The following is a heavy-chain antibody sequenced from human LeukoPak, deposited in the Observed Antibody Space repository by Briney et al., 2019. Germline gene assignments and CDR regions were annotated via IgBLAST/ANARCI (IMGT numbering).Heavy chain of an antibody. V-gene: IGHV4-4*02. CDR2: IYHSGST. D-gene: IGHD2-21*02. CDR1: GGSISSSNW. Sequence: PSGTLSLTCAVSGGSISSSNWWSWVRQPPGKGLEWSGEIYHSGSTNYNPSLKSRVTISVDKSKNQFSLKLSSVTAADTAVYYCARWNLVGGDGRDAFDIWGQGTMVTVSS. CDR3: ARWNLVGGDGRDAFDI. J-gene: IGHJ3*02.